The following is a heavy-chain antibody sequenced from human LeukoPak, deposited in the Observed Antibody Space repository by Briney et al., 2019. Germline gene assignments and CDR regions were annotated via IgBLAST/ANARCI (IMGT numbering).Heavy chain of an antibody. CDR2: ISSSGSTI. V-gene: IGHV3-11*01. J-gene: IGHJ4*02. Sequence: GGSLRLSCAASGFPFSDYYMSWIRQAPGKGLEWVSYISSSGSTISHADSVKGRFTISRDNAKNSLYLQMNSLRAEDTAVYYCARAKSIVGVIGWGQGTLVTVSS. D-gene: IGHD3-16*01. CDR1: GFPFSDYY. CDR3: ARAKSIVGVIG.